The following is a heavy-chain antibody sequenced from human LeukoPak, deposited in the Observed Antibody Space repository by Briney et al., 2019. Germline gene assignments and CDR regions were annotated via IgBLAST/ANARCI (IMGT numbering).Heavy chain of an antibody. J-gene: IGHJ2*01. CDR1: GFTLSTYY. CDR3: ARVGDHFHWNLDL. V-gene: IGHV3-53*01. CDR2: IYSGGTT. Sequence: GGSLRLSGAASGFTLSTYYMNWVRQAPGKGLEWVSIIYSGGTTYYADSVKGRFTISRDTSKNTLSLQMNSLRAEDTAVYFCARVGDHFHWNLDLWGRGTLVTVSS. D-gene: IGHD5-24*01.